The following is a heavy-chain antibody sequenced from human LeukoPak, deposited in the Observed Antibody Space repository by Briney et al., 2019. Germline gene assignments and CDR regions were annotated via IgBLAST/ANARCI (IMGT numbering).Heavy chain of an antibody. Sequence: ASVKVSCKASGYRFITFGINWVRQAPGQGLEWMGWINPYNGNRYYAKKFQDRFNMTTDTSTSTVYLELQTLTSDDTAIYYCARFQASEFRGFDHWGQGTLITVSS. J-gene: IGHJ4*02. CDR1: GYRFITFG. CDR3: ARFQASEFRGFDH. CDR2: INPYNGNR. D-gene: IGHD3-10*01. V-gene: IGHV1-18*01.